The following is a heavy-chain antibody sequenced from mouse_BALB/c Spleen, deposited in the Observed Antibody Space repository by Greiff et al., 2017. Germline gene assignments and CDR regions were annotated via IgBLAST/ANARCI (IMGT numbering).Heavy chain of an antibody. J-gene: IGHJ4*01. CDR1: GYTFTSYT. CDR2: INPSSGYT. CDR3: ARGGNYVFHAMDY. D-gene: IGHD2-1*01. V-gene: IGHV1-4*01. Sequence: QVQLKQSGAELARPGASVKMSCKASGYTFTSYTMHWVKQRPGQGLEWIGYINPSSGYTNYNQKFKDKATLTADKSSSTAYMQLSSLTSEDSAVYYCARGGNYVFHAMDYWGQGTSVTVSS.